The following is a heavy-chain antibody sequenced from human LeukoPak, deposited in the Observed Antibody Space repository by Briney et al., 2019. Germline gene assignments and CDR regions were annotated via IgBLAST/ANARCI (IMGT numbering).Heavy chain of an antibody. D-gene: IGHD3-10*01. V-gene: IGHV3-7*01. Sequence: GGSLRLSCAASGFTFSSYWMTWVRQAPGKGLEWVANIKQDGSEKYYVDSVKGRFTISRGNAKNSLYLQMNSLRAEDTAVYYCARDQGSGINYYYYYMDVWGKGTTVTVSS. CDR2: IKQDGSEK. J-gene: IGHJ6*03. CDR3: ARDQGSGINYYYYYMDV. CDR1: GFTFSSYW.